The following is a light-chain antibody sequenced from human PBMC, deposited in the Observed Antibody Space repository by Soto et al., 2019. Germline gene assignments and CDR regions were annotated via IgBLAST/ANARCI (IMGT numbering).Light chain of an antibody. CDR1: GSDVGGYNY. Sequence: QSALTQPASVSGSPGQSITISCTGTGSDVGGYNYVSWYQHHPGKAPELMIYAVTERPSGVSNRFSGSKSGNTASLTISGLQPEDEADYYCNSYTSSSTLVFGTGTKVTVL. J-gene: IGLJ1*01. CDR3: NSYTSSSTLV. V-gene: IGLV2-14*03. CDR2: AVT.